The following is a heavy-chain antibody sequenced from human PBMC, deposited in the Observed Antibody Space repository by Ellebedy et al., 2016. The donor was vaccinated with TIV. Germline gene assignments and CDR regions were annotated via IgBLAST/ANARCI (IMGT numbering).Heavy chain of an antibody. CDR3: TRDLTNIVSGDY. D-gene: IGHD5/OR15-5a*01. CDR2: INPNSGGT. Sequence: AASVKVSCKTSGYTFTDYYIHWVRQAPGQGLEWMAWINPNSGGTNYAQKFQGRVTVTRDTSISTAFLELSRLRSDDTAVYYCTRDLTNIVSGDYWGQGTLVTVSS. V-gene: IGHV1-2*02. CDR1: GYTFTDYY. J-gene: IGHJ4*02.